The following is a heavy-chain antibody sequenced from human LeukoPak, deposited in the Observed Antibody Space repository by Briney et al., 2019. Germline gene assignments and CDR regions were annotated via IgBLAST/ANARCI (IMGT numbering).Heavy chain of an antibody. CDR3: ARSSPIPSITNYDSSGYSSGWFDP. D-gene: IGHD3-22*01. CDR1: GYSFTSYW. Sequence: GESLKISCKGSGYSFTSYWIGWVRQMPGKGLEWMGIIYPGDSDTRYSPSFQGQVTISADKSISTAYLQWSGLKASDTAMYYCARSSPIPSITNYDSSGYSSGWFDPWGQGTLVTVSS. J-gene: IGHJ5*02. V-gene: IGHV5-51*01. CDR2: IYPGDSDT.